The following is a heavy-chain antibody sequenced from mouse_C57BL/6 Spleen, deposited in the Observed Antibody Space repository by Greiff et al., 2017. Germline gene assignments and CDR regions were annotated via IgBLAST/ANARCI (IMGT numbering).Heavy chain of an antibody. CDR2: IYPGDGDT. J-gene: IGHJ4*01. CDR1: GYAFSSYW. Sequence: QVQLKQSGAELVKPGASVKISCKASGYAFSSYWMNWVKQRPGKGLEWIGQIYPGDGDTNYNGKFKGKATLTADKSSSTAYMQLSSLTSEDSAVYFCARSLYGNSYAMDYWGQGTSVTVSS. V-gene: IGHV1-80*01. CDR3: ARSLYGNSYAMDY. D-gene: IGHD2-1*01.